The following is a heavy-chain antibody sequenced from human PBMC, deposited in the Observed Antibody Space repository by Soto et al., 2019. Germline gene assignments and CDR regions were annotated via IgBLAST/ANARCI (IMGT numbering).Heavy chain of an antibody. CDR2: INPTGGST. J-gene: IGHJ5*02. Sequence: ASVKVSCKASGYTFTSYGISWVRQAPGQGLEWMAIINPTGGSTNYAQRFQGRVTLTMDTSTTTVYMELSSLRFEDTAVYYCARDSAAAGTNWFDPWGQGTLVTVSS. CDR3: ARDSAAAGTNWFDP. V-gene: IGHV1-46*01. CDR1: GYTFTSYG. D-gene: IGHD6-13*01.